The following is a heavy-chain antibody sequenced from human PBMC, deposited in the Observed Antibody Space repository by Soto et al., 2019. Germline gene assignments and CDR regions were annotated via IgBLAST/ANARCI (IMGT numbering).Heavy chain of an antibody. Sequence: SETLSLTCTVSGGSISSYYWSWIRQHPGKGLEWIGYIYYSGSTYYNPSLKSRVTISVDTSKNQFSLKLSSVTAADTAVYYCARDGPFNWFDPWGQGTLVTVSS. J-gene: IGHJ5*02. CDR3: ARDGPFNWFDP. V-gene: IGHV4-59*06. CDR2: IYYSGST. CDR1: GGSISSYY.